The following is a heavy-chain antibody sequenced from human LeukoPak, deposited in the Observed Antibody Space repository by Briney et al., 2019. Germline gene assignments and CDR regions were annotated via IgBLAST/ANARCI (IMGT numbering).Heavy chain of an antibody. Sequence: GASVKVSCKASGYTFTSYGISWVRQAPGQGLEWMGWISAYNGNTNYAQKLQGRVTMTTDTSTSTAYMELRSLRSDDTAVYYCARNLGPDTYYYDSSGYDDYWGQGTLVTVSS. D-gene: IGHD3-22*01. CDR1: GYTFTSYG. CDR3: ARNLGPDTYYYDSSGYDDY. J-gene: IGHJ4*02. V-gene: IGHV1-18*01. CDR2: ISAYNGNT.